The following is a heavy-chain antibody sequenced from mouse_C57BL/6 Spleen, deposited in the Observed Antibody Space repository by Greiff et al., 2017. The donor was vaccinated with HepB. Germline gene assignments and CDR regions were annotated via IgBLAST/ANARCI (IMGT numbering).Heavy chain of an antibody. CDR1: GYTFTSYW. J-gene: IGHJ4*01. CDR3: ARRVITTVVATPMDY. D-gene: IGHD1-1*01. CDR2: IYPGSGST. Sequence: VQLQQSGAELVKPGASVKMSCKASGYTFTSYWITWVKQRPGQGLEWIGDIYPGSGSTNYNEKFKSKATLTVDTSSSTAYMQLSSLTSEDAAVYYCARRVITTVVATPMDYWGQGTSVTVSS. V-gene: IGHV1-55*01.